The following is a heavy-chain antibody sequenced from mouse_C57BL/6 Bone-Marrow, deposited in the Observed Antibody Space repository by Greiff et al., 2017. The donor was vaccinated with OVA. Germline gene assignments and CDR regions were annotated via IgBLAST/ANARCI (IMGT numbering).Heavy chain of an antibody. J-gene: IGHJ2*01. V-gene: IGHV1-15*01. CDR3: TRSYSNYGDFDY. Sequence: VQLQESGAELVRPGASVTLSCKASGYTFTGYEMHWVKQTPVHGLEWIGAIDPETGGTAYNQKFKGKAILTADKSSSTAYMELRSLTSEDSAVYYCTRSYSNYGDFDYWGQGTTLTVSS. CDR1: GYTFTGYE. D-gene: IGHD2-5*01. CDR2: IDPETGGT.